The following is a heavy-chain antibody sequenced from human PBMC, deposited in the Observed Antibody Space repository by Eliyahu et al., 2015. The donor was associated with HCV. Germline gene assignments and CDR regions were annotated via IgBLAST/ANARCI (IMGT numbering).Heavy chain of an antibody. J-gene: IGHJ4*02. D-gene: IGHD5-24*01. V-gene: IGHV4-39*01. CDR1: XDSXXSNGXX. Sequence: QLQLQESGPGLVRPSETLSLTCXVTXDSXXSNGXXWGXIRQPPGKGLEWVGXFHSSGATHYNPSPESRVTVSVDTSKNQVSLKLTSVTAPDTALYYCARGRGGYNWVSWGQGTLVTVSS. CDR2: FHSSGAT. CDR3: ARGRGGYNWVS.